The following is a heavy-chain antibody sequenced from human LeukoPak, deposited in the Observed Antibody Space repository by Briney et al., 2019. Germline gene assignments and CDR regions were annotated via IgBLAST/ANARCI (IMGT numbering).Heavy chain of an antibody. CDR1: GGSVSSNSAA. V-gene: IGHV6-1*01. Sequence: SQTLSLTCAISGGSVSSNSAAWNWIRQSPSRGLEWLGRTYYRSKRYNDYAVSVKSRITIHPDTSKIQFSLQLNSVTPEDTAVYYCARGRYSGYDWGFDYFDYWGQGTLVTVSS. J-gene: IGHJ4*02. D-gene: IGHD5-12*01. CDR3: ARGRYSGYDWGFDYFDY. CDR2: TYYRSKRYN.